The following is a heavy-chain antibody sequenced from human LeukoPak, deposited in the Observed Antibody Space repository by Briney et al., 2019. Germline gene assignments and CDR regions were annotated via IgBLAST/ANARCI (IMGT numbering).Heavy chain of an antibody. CDR3: ARFPTGTTTGD. CDR2: ITHSRST. V-gene: IGHV4-34*01. CDR1: GGSFSGYY. J-gene: IGHJ4*02. D-gene: IGHD1-7*01. Sequence: SETLSLTCAVYGGSFSGYYWGWIRQPPGKGLDWIGEITHSRSTHYNPSLKSPVHIPVDTSKHQFSLTLSSVTAADTALHYCARFPTGTTTGDWGQGTLVTVSS.